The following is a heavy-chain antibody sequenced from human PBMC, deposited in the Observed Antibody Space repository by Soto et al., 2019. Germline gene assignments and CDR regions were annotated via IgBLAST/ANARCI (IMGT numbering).Heavy chain of an antibody. J-gene: IGHJ3*02. CDR1: GFTFSSYW. V-gene: IGHV3-7*05. Sequence: EVQLEESGGDLVQPGGSLRLSCAASGFTFSSYWMTWVRQAPGKGLEWVANINRDASKMSYLDSVRGRFTISRDNVRNSLYLQMDSLRADDTALYYCARDVSPGSSSLYLDAFDIWGQGTMVTVSS. CDR2: INRDASKM. CDR3: ARDVSPGSSSLYLDAFDI. D-gene: IGHD6-13*01.